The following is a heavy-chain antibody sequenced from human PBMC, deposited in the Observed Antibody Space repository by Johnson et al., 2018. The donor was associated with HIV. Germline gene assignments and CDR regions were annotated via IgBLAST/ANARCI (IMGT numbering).Heavy chain of an antibody. Sequence: QVQLVESGGGVAQPGRSLRLSCAASGFTFSSYAMHWVRQAPGKGLEWVAVISYDGSNKYYADSVKGRFTISRDNSKNTLYLQMNSLRPEDTAVYYCARDSSNSFRFEMYAFDIWGQGTMVTVSS. CDR3: ARDSSNSFRFEMYAFDI. D-gene: IGHD6-6*01. CDR1: GFTFSSYA. V-gene: IGHV3-30-3*01. CDR2: ISYDGSNK. J-gene: IGHJ3*02.